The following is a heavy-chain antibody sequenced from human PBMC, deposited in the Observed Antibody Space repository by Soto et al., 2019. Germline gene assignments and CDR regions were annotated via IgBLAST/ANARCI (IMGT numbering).Heavy chain of an antibody. CDR3: ASPTKPLYYCYGMDV. Sequence: QVQLVQSGAEVKKPGSSVKVSCKASGGTFSSYAISWVRQAPGQGLEWMGGIIPISGTANYAQKFQGRVTITADESTSTAYMELSSLRSEDTAVYCCASPTKPLYYCYGMDVWGQGTTVTVSS. J-gene: IGHJ6*02. D-gene: IGHD1-1*01. V-gene: IGHV1-69*12. CDR1: GGTFSSYA. CDR2: IIPISGTA.